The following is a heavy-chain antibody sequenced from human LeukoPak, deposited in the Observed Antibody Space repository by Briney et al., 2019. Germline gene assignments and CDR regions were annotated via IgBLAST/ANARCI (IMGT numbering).Heavy chain of an antibody. D-gene: IGHD5/OR15-5a*01. CDR1: SGSISSGDYS. Sequence: PSEPLSLTCAVSSGSISSGDYSWSWIRQPPGKGPEWIGYIYYSGSTHYNSSLRSRVTISVDTSKNQFSLKLSSVTAADTAVYYCARLYDYLDIWGQGTLVTVSS. CDR2: IYYSGST. J-gene: IGHJ4*02. V-gene: IGHV4-30-4*07. CDR3: ARLYDYLDI.